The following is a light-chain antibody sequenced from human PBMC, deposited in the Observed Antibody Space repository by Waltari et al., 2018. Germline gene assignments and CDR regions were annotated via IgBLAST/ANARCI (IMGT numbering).Light chain of an antibody. CDR1: QTIDTY. CDR2: AAS. V-gene: IGKV1-39*01. CDR3: QQSKRVPYT. Sequence: DIQTTQSPSSLSASSGDRVSITCRASQTIDTYLNWFQQKPGEAPKLLIYAASTLQSGVPLRFSGSGSGTDFTLTISGLQYEDFATYYCQQSKRVPYTFGQGTRLEIK. J-gene: IGKJ2*01.